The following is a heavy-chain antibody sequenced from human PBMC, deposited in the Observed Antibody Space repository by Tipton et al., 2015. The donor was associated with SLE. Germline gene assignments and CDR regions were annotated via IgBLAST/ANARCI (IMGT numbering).Heavy chain of an antibody. J-gene: IGHJ6*03. D-gene: IGHD3/OR15-3a*01. CDR3: ARAPGLDRDYYYYYYMDV. V-gene: IGHV4-39*07. Sequence: TLSLTCTVSGVSITTGAYWTWIRQHPGKGLEWIGSIYYSGSTYYNPSLKSRVTISVDTSKNQFSLKLSSVTAADTAVYYCARAPGLDRDYYYYYYMDVWGKGTTVTVSS. CDR1: GVSITTGAY. CDR2: IYYSGST.